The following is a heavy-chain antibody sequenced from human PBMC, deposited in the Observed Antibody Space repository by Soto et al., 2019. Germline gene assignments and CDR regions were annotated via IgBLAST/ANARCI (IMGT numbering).Heavy chain of an antibody. D-gene: IGHD6-19*01. J-gene: IGHJ6*02. V-gene: IGHV4-39*01. CDR1: GGSISSSSYY. CDR3: ASTVAGNPYYYYYYGMDV. CDR2: IYYSGSP. Sequence: SETLSLTCTVSGGSISSSSYYWGWIRQPPGKGLEWIGSIYYSGSPYYNPSLKGRVTISVDTSKNQFSLKLSSVTAADTAVYYCASTVAGNPYYYYYYGMDVWGQGTTVTVSS.